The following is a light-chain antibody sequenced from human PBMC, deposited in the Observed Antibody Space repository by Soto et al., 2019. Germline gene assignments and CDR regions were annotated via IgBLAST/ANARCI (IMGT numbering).Light chain of an antibody. J-gene: IGKJ1*01. CDR3: MQALHTPRT. V-gene: IGKV2-28*01. CDR1: QSLLHRDGYNY. Sequence: DIVMTQSPLSLPVTPGEPASISCRSSQSLLHRDGYNYLDWYLQKPGQSPQLLIYLGSNRASGVPDRVSGSGSGTDFTLKISRVEPEDLGVYYCMQALHTPRTFGQGTKVEIK. CDR2: LGS.